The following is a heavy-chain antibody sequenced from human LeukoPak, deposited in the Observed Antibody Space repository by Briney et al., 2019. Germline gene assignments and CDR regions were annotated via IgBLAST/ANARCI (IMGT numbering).Heavy chain of an antibody. CDR3: VKNRVGASGLAEYFEH. J-gene: IGHJ1*01. D-gene: IGHD1-26*01. Sequence: GGSLRLSCAASGFIVSSTYMSWVRQAPGKGLEWVSIIYSGDSTYYADSVKGRFTISRDNSRNTVYLQMNSLRAEDTAVYYCVKNRVGASGLAEYFEHWGQGTLVAVSS. CDR1: GFIVSSTY. V-gene: IGHV3-53*01. CDR2: IYSGDST.